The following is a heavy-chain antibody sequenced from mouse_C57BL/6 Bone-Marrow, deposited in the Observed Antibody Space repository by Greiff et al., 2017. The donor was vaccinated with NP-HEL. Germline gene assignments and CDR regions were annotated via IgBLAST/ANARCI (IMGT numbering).Heavy chain of an antibody. CDR2: IDPENGDT. CDR3: TREGSLYYFDD. Sequence: EVQLQESGAELVRPGASVKLSCTASGFNIKDDYMHWVKQRPEQGLEWIGWIDPENGDTEYASKFQGKATITADTSSNTAYLQLSSLTSEDTAVYYCTREGSLYYFDDWGQGTTLTVSS. D-gene: IGHD6-1*01. J-gene: IGHJ2*01. V-gene: IGHV14-4*01. CDR1: GFNIKDDY.